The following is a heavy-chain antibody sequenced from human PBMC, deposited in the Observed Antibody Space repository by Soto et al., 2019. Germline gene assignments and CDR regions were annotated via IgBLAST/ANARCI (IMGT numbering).Heavy chain of an antibody. Sequence: ASVKVSCKASGYSFTDYHIHWVRQAPGQGLEWLGRINPKSGGTSTAQKFQGWVTMTRDRSISTVYMELTRLRSDDTAVYFCARTHPTHCPQGVCSFFYNNELEVWGKGTTATDSS. J-gene: IGHJ6*04. CDR2: INPKSGGT. D-gene: IGHD2-8*01. V-gene: IGHV1-2*04. CDR3: ARTHPTHCPQGVCSFFYNNELEV. CDR1: GYSFTDYH.